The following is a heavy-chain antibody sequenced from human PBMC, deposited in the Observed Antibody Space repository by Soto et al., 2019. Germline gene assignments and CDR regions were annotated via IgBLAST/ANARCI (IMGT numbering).Heavy chain of an antibody. J-gene: IGHJ6*02. D-gene: IGHD4-4*01. CDR2: IYPGDSDT. Sequence: ESLNDYCKGSGYSFTSYWIGWVRQMPGKGLEWMGIIYPGDSDTRYSPSFQGQVTISADKSISTAYMELSRLRSDDTAVYYCARDPLDYSNYYYYGMDVWGQGTTVTVSS. CDR1: GYSFTSYW. V-gene: IGHV5-51*01. CDR3: ARDPLDYSNYYYYGMDV.